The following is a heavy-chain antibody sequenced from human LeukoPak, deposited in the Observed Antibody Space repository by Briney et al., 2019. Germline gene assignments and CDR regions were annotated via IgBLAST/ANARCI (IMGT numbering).Heavy chain of an antibody. D-gene: IGHD5-24*01. CDR3: AREMATTNYYGMDV. Sequence: GGSLRLSCAASGFTFSSYWMNWVRQAPGKGLEWVSVIYSGGSTYYADSVKGRFTISRDNSKNTLYLQMNSLRAEDTAVYYCAREMATTNYYGMDVWGQGTTVTVSS. V-gene: IGHV3-53*01. J-gene: IGHJ6*02. CDR1: GFTFSSYW. CDR2: IYSGGST.